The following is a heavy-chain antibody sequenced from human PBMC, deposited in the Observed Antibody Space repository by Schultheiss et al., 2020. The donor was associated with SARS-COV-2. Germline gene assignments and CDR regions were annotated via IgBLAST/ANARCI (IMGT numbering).Heavy chain of an antibody. V-gene: IGHV1-18*01. Sequence: ASVKVSCKASGYTFTSYGISWVRQAPGQGLEWMGWISAYNGNTNYAQRFQGRLTLTVDTPTNTAYMELRSLRSDDTAVYYCARERCSGDICYMFSHDFWGQGSLVTVSS. CDR3: ARERCSGDICYMFSHDF. CDR1: GYTFTSYG. D-gene: IGHD2-15*01. J-gene: IGHJ4*02. CDR2: ISAYNGNT.